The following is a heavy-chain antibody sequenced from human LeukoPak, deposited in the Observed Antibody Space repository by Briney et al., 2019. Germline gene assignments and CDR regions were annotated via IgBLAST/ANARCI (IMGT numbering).Heavy chain of an antibody. D-gene: IGHD3-3*01. V-gene: IGHV4-4*07. CDR3: ARSQTVPRYYDFWSGYYNWFDP. CDR1: GGSISSYY. J-gene: IGHJ5*02. CDR2: IYTSGST. Sequence: SETLSFTCTVSGGSISSYYWSWIRQPAGKGLEWIGRIYTSGSTNYNPSLKSRVTMSVDTSKNQFSLKLSSVTAADTAVYYCARSQTVPRYYDFWSGYYNWFDPWGQGTLVTVSS.